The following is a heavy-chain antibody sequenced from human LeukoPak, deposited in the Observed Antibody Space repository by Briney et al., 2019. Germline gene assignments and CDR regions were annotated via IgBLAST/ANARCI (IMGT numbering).Heavy chain of an antibody. CDR3: ARAYSSGPSFDY. D-gene: IGHD6-19*01. V-gene: IGHV4-30-4*01. CDR1: GGSISGYY. CDR2: IYYSGTT. Sequence: SETLSLTCTVSGGSISGYYWSWIRQPPGKGLEWIGYIYYSGTTYYDLSLKSRLTISVDTSNNQFSLRLSSVTAADTAVYFCARAYSSGPSFDYRGQGTLVTVSS. J-gene: IGHJ4*02.